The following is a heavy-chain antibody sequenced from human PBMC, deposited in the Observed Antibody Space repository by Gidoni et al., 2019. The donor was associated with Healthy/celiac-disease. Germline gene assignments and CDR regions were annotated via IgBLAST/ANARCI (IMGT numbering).Heavy chain of an antibody. V-gene: IGHV4-34*01. CDR3: ARAPYCTNGVCFNYYYYGMDV. CDR1: GGSFSGYY. D-gene: IGHD2-8*01. J-gene: IGHJ6*02. Sequence: QVQLQQWGAGLLKPSETLSLTCAVYGGSFSGYYWSWIRQPPGTGLEWIGEINHSGSTNYNPSLKSRVTISVDTSKNQFSLKLSSVTAADTAVYYCARAPYCTNGVCFNYYYYGMDVWGQGTTVTVSS. CDR2: INHSGST.